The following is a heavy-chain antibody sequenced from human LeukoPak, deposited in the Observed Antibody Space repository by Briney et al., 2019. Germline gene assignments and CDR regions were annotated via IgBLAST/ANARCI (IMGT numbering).Heavy chain of an antibody. V-gene: IGHV3-30-3*01. CDR2: MSDDGSEK. Sequence: GGSLRLSCTASGFTLSRFAMHWVRQAPGKGLEWLGHMSDDGSEKHYVDSVRGRFTISRDNSKNTLYLQMNSLRAEDTAVYYCARDAAPGSQYFQHWGQGTLVTVSS. J-gene: IGHJ1*01. CDR3: ARDAAPGSQYFQH. D-gene: IGHD6-13*01. CDR1: GFTLSRFA.